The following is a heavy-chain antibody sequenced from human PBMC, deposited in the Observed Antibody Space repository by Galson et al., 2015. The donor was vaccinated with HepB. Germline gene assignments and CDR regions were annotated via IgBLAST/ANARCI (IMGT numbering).Heavy chain of an antibody. J-gene: IGHJ5*02. V-gene: IGHV3-21*01. CDR3: ARRNRPYCSSTSCPDAHNWFDP. CDR2: ISSSSSYI. Sequence: SLRLSCAASGFTFSSYSMNWVRQAPGKGLEWVSSISSSSSYIYYADSVKGRFTISRDNAKNSLYLQMNSLRAEDTAVYYCARRNRPYCSSTSCPDAHNWFDPWGQGTLVTVSS. CDR1: GFTFSSYS. D-gene: IGHD2-2*01.